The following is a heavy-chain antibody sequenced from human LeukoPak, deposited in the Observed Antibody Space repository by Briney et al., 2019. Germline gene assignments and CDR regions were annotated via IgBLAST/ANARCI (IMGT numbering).Heavy chain of an antibody. J-gene: IGHJ4*02. Sequence: GGSLRLSCAASGFTFSTYWMHWVRRAPGKGLVWVSRINPDGTTTSYADSVKGRFTISRDNAKDTVYLQMNSLRAEDTAVYYCARVSIGWYSFDYWGQGTLVTVSS. D-gene: IGHD6-19*01. CDR3: ARVSIGWYSFDY. V-gene: IGHV3-74*01. CDR2: INPDGTTT. CDR1: GFTFSTYW.